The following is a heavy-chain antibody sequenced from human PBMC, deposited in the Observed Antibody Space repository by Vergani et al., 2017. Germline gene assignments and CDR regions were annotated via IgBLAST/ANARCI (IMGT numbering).Heavy chain of an antibody. J-gene: IGHJ4*02. V-gene: IGHV3-21*01. CDR3: AKGARSIFDY. Sequence: EVQLLESGGGLVQPGGSLRLSCAASGFIFSTYSMNWVRQAPGKGLEWVSSISSSSSYIYYADSVKGRFTISRDNAKNSLYLQMNSLRAEDTAVYYCAKGARSIFDYWGQGTLVTVSS. CDR2: ISSSSSYI. CDR1: GFIFSTYS. D-gene: IGHD5-24*01.